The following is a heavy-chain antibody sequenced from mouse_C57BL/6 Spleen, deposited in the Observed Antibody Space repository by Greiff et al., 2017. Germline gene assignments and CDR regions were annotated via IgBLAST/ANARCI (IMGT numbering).Heavy chain of an antibody. J-gene: IGHJ2*01. V-gene: IGHV2-2*01. CDR3: ARKSGGDWVLLDY. CDR2: IWSGGST. CDR1: GFSLTSYG. D-gene: IGHD4-1*01. Sequence: VKLVESGPGLVQPSQSLSITCTVSGFSLTSYGVHWVRQSPGKGLEWLGVIWSGGSTDYNAAFISRLSISKDNSKSQVFVKMNSLQADDTAIYYCARKSGGDWVLLDYWGQGTTLTVSS.